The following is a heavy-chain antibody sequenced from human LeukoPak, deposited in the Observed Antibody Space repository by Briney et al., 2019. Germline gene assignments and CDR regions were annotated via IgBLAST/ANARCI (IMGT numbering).Heavy chain of an antibody. V-gene: IGHV4-34*01. CDR2: INHSGST. J-gene: IGHJ6*03. Sequence: SETLSLTCAVYGGSFSGYYWSWIRQPPGKGLEWIGEINHSGSTNYNPSLKSRVTILVDTSKNQFSLKLSSVTAADTAVYYCARCGDSVYYYMDVRGKGTTVTVSS. CDR3: ARCGDSVYYYMDV. D-gene: IGHD4-17*01. CDR1: GGSFSGYY.